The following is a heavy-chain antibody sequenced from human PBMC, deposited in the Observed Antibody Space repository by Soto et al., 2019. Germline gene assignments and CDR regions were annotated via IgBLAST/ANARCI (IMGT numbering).Heavy chain of an antibody. J-gene: IGHJ4*02. D-gene: IGHD1-26*01. CDR2: IWYDGSNK. CDR1: GSTFSSYG. Sequence: QVQLVESGGGVVQPGRSLRLSCAASGSTFSSYGMHWVRQAPGKGLEWVAVIWYDGSNKYYADSVKGRFTISRDNSKNTLYLQMNSLRAEDTAVYYCAREHFSGSYYDYWGQGTLVTVSS. CDR3: AREHFSGSYYDY. V-gene: IGHV3-33*01.